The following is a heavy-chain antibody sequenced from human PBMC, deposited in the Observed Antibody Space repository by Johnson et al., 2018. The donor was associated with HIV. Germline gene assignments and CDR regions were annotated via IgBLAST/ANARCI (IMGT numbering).Heavy chain of an antibody. Sequence: QVQLVESGGGVVQPGRSLRLSCAASGFTFSDYYMSWIRQAPGKGLEWVSYISSSGSTLYYADSVKGRLTISRDNAKNSLYLQMHSLRAEDTAVYYCAIPDSAAWDSSGYYHGEAFDIWGQGTMVTVSS. J-gene: IGHJ3*02. CDR3: AIPDSAAWDSSGYYHGEAFDI. CDR2: ISSSGSTL. D-gene: IGHD3-22*01. V-gene: IGHV3-11*04. CDR1: GFTFSDYY.